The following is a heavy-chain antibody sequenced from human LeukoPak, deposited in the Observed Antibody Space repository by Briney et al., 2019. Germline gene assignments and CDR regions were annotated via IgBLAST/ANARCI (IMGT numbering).Heavy chain of an antibody. CDR3: VRGAQTYSSNRGYDAFDI. J-gene: IGHJ3*02. D-gene: IGHD6-13*01. V-gene: IGHV3-13*01. Sequence: GGSLRLSCAASGFTFSSYDMHWVRQATGKGLEWVSAIGTAGDTYYPGSVKGRFTISRENAKNSLYLQMNSLRAGDTAVYYCVRGAQTYSSNRGYDAFDIWGQGTMVTVSS. CDR1: GFTFSSYD. CDR2: IGTAGDT.